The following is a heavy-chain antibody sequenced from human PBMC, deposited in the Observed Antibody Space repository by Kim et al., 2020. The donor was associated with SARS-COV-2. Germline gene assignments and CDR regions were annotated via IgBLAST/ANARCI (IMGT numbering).Heavy chain of an antibody. J-gene: IGHJ4*02. V-gene: IGHV4-59*01. CDR3: ARWSDFWSAYSIDY. D-gene: IGHD3-3*01. Sequence: NPTLKDRATISVDTTKNQFSLKLSSVTAADTAVYYCARWSDFWSAYSIDYWGQGTLVTVSS.